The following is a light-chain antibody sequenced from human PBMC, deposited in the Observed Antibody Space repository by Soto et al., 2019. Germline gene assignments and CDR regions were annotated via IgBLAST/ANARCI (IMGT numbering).Light chain of an antibody. CDR1: QSVLYSSSNRNY. Sequence: DIVMTQSPDSLAVSLGERATINCKSSQSVLYSSSNRNYLAWYQQKPGQPPKLLIYWASTPESGVPDRFSGSGSGTDFTLTISSLQADDVAVYYCQQYYSRPPWTFGQGTKVEIK. CDR2: WAS. V-gene: IGKV4-1*01. CDR3: QQYYSRPPWT. J-gene: IGKJ1*01.